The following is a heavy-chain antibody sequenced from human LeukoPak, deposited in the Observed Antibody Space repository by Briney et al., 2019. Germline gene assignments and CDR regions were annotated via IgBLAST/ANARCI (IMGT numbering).Heavy chain of an antibody. J-gene: IGHJ3*02. CDR2: IYYTGSA. V-gene: IGHV4-59*01. Sequence: SETLSLTCTVSGGTINSYYWSWIRQPPGKGLEWNGYIYYTGSANYNPSLKSRVSISVDTSKNQFSLEQSSVTAADTAVYYCARAAAGAVEIWGHGTMVMVSS. CDR3: ARAAAGAVEI. CDR1: GGTINSYY. D-gene: IGHD6-13*01.